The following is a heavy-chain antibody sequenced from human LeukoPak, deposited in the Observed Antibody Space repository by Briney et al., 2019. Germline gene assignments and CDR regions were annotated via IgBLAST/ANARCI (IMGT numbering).Heavy chain of an antibody. CDR1: GFTFSTYW. V-gene: IGHV3-7*01. D-gene: IGHD5-18*01. J-gene: IGHJ4*02. CDR2: IRQDGSKI. CDR3: ARDKDSYGGNFDY. Sequence: GGSLRLSCAASGFTFSTYWMSWVRQAPGKGLEWVANIRQDGSKIYYVDSVKGRFTISRDNAKNSLYLQMNSLRAEDTAVYYCARDKDSYGGNFDYWGQGTLVTVSS.